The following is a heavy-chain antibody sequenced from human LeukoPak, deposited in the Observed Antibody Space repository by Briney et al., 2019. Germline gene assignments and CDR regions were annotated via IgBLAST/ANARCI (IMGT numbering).Heavy chain of an antibody. J-gene: IGHJ4*02. Sequence: ASVKVSCKASGYTFTTYSMHWVRQAPGQGLEWMGIINPSGGSTSYAQKFQGRVTMTRDTSTSTVYMGLSSLRSEDTAVYYCARVATMIVVVNYFDYWGQGTLVTVSS. D-gene: IGHD3-22*01. CDR1: GYTFTTYS. CDR2: INPSGGST. V-gene: IGHV1-46*01. CDR3: ARVATMIVVVNYFDY.